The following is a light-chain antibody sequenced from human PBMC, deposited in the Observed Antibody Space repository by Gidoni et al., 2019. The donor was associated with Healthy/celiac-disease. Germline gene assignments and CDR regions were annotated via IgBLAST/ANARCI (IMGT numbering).Light chain of an antibody. J-gene: IGKJ1*01. V-gene: IGKV1-39*01. CDR2: AAS. CDR3: QQSYSTPRT. CDR1: QSISSY. Sequence: DIQLTQSPSSLSASVGDTVTITCRASQSISSYLNWYQQKPGKAPKLLIDAASSLQSGVPSRFSGSGAGTDFTLTISSLQPEDFATYYCQQSYSTPRTFGQXTKVEIK.